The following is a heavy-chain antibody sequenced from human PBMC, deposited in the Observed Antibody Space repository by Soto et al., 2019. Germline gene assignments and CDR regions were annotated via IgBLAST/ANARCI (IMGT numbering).Heavy chain of an antibody. CDR1: GFAFQNHG. CDR3: ARKPHWQYWYFDL. D-gene: IGHD1-1*01. V-gene: IGHV3-20*01. J-gene: IGHJ2*01. CDR2: ISGSGVNA. Sequence: EVQLVESGGSVIRPGRSLRLSCAASGFAFQNHGMAWVRQVPGKGLEWVAGISGSGVNAGYADSVKGRFIISRDNGDNSLYLEINNLGVEDTALYHCARKPHWQYWYFDLWGRGTLVTVSS.